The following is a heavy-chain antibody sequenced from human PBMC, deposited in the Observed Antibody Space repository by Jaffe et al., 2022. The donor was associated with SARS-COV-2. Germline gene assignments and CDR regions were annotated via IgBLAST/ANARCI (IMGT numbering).Heavy chain of an antibody. CDR3: AKDQTSLVRIAARPMKNRDAFDI. CDR1: GFTFDDYA. J-gene: IGHJ3*02. CDR2: ISWNSGSI. V-gene: IGHV3-9*01. Sequence: EVQLVESGGGLVQPGRSLRLSCAASGFTFDDYAMHWVRQAPGKGLEWVSGISWNSGSIGYADSVKGRFTISRDNAKNSLYLQMNSLRAEDTALYYCAKDQTSLVRIAARPMKNRDAFDIWGQGTMVTVSS. D-gene: IGHD6-6*01.